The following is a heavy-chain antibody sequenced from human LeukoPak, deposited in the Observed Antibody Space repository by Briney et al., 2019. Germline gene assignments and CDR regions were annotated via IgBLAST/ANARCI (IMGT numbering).Heavy chain of an antibody. D-gene: IGHD3-3*01. Sequence: GGSLRLSCAASGLTFSRYAMSWVRQAPGKGLEWVAVISYDGSNKYYADSVKGRFTISRDNSKNTLYLQMNSLRAEDTAVYYCARGAIFGVVDIYGMNVWGQGTTVTVSS. CDR2: ISYDGSNK. V-gene: IGHV3-30-3*01. CDR1: GLTFSRYA. CDR3: ARGAIFGVVDIYGMNV. J-gene: IGHJ6*02.